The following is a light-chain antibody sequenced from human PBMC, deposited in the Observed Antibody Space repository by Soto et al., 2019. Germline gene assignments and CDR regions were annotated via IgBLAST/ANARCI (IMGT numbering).Light chain of an antibody. J-gene: IGKJ1*01. CDR3: QQYNSYSPT. Sequence: IQITPSPSTLSASVGARVTITCRASQSISSWLAWYQQKPGKAPKLLIYDASSLESGVPSRFSGSGSGTEFTLTISSLQPDDFATYYCQQYNSYSPTFGQGTKVDIK. V-gene: IGKV1-5*01. CDR1: QSISSW. CDR2: DAS.